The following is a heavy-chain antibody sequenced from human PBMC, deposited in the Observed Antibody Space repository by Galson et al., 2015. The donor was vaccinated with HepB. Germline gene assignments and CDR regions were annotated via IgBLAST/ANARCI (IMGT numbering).Heavy chain of an antibody. CDR1: GFTSSNYA. CDR3: AKDRWSSYYKDY. J-gene: IGHJ4*02. D-gene: IGHD3-3*01. Sequence: SLRLSCAASGFTSSNYAMSWVRQAPGKGLEWVSSISHTGSNTYYADSVKGRFTISRDNSKNTLNLQMNSLRAEDTAVYYCAKDRWSSYYKDYWGQGTLVIVSS. CDR2: ISHTGSNT. V-gene: IGHV3-23*01.